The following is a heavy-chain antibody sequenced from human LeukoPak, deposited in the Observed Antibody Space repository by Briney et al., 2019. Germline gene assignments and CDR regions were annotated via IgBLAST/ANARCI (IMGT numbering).Heavy chain of an antibody. CDR1: GFTFSNYW. V-gene: IGHV3-7*01. J-gene: IGHJ3*02. D-gene: IGHD6-13*01. Sequence: GGSLRLSCAASGFTFSNYWMIWVRQAPGKGLEWVANMKEDESEEYYVDSVRGRFTISRDNAKNSLYLQMNSLRGEDTAVYYCARDRSAWYRKDAVDIWGQGTMVTVSS. CDR3: ARDRSAWYRKDAVDI. CDR2: MKEDESEE.